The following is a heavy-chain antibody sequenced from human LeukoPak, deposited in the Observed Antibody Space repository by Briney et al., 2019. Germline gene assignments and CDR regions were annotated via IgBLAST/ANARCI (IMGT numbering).Heavy chain of an antibody. D-gene: IGHD3-16*02. CDR3: AREYLYDYVWGSYRWRGFDY. CDR1: GGTFTSYA. Sequence: SVKVSCKASGGTFTSYAISWVRQAPGQGLEWMGGIIPIFGTANYAQKFQGRVTITADKSTSTAYMELSSLRSEDTAVYYCAREYLYDYVWGSYRWRGFDYWGQGTLVTVSS. V-gene: IGHV1-69*06. CDR2: IIPIFGTA. J-gene: IGHJ4*02.